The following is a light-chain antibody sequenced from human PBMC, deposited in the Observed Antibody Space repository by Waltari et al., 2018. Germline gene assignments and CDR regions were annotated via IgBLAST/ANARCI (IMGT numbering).Light chain of an antibody. CDR1: QSISRY. V-gene: IGKV3-20*01. J-gene: IGKJ1*01. CDR3: QHYESLPVT. Sequence: EIVLTQSPGTLSLSSGERATLSCRASQSISRYLAWYQQKPGQAPRLLIYHASNRATGVPDRFSGSRSGTDFSLTISRLEPEDFAVYYCQHYESLPVTFGQGTKVEIK. CDR2: HAS.